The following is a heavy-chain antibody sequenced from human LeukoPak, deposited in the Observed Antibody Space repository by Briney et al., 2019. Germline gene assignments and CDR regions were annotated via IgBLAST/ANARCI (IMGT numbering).Heavy chain of an antibody. CDR1: GYTFTSYD. CDR3: ARGGDYDFWSGYWGNDF. V-gene: IGHV1-8*01. CDR2: MNPNSGNT. Sequence: GASVKVSCKASGYTFTSYDIDWVRQATGQGLEWMGWMNPNSGNTGYAQKFQGRVTMTRNTSISTAYVELSSLRPEDTAVYYCARGGDYDFWSGYWGNDFWGQGTLVTVSS. J-gene: IGHJ4*02. D-gene: IGHD3-3*01.